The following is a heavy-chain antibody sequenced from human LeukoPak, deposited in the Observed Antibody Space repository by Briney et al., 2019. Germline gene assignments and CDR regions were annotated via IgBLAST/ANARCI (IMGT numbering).Heavy chain of an antibody. Sequence: SETLSLTCTVSGGSISSYYWSWIRQPPGKGLEWIGYIYYSGSTNYNPSLKSRVTISVDTSKNQFSLKLSSVTAADTAVYYCARARGGVDRIDYWGQGTLVTVSS. CDR1: GGSISSYY. D-gene: IGHD3-16*01. CDR3: ARARGGVDRIDY. CDR2: IYYSGST. V-gene: IGHV4-59*01. J-gene: IGHJ4*02.